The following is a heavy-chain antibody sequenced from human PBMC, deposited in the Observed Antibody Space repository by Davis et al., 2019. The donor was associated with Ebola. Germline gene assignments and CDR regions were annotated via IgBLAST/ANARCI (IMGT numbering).Heavy chain of an antibody. D-gene: IGHD6-13*01. CDR3: ARVAAADPDY. V-gene: IGHV1-69*13. J-gene: IGHJ4*02. Sequence: AASVKVSCKASGYTFTSYYMHWVRQAPGQGLEWMGGIIPIFGTAKYAQKFQGRVTITADESTSTAYMELSSLRSEDTAVYYCARVAAADPDYWGQGTLVTVSS. CDR2: IIPIFGTA. CDR1: GYTFTSYY.